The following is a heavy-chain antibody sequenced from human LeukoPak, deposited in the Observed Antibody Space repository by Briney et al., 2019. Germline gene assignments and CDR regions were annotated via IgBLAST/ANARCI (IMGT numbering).Heavy chain of an antibody. CDR1: GGSFSGYY. V-gene: IGHV4-34*01. Sequence: SETLSLTCAVYGGSFSGYYWSWIRQPPGKGLEWIGEINHSGSTNYNPSHKSRVTISVDTSKNQFSLKLSSVAAADTAVYYCARGWYCSGGSCYRRGAFDYWGQGTLVTVSS. CDR3: ARGWYCSGGSCYRRGAFDY. D-gene: IGHD2-15*01. CDR2: INHSGST. J-gene: IGHJ4*02.